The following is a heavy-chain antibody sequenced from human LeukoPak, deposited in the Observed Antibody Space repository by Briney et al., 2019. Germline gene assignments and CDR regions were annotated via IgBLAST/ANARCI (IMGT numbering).Heavy chain of an antibody. D-gene: IGHD6-13*01. V-gene: IGHV1-8*01. CDR2: MNPNSGNT. CDR3: ARAPQYSSSWGF. CDR1: GYTFTSYD. J-gene: IGHJ4*02. Sequence: ASVKVSCKASGYTFTSYDINWVRQATGQGLEWMGWMNPNSGNTGYAQKFQGRVTMTRNTSISTAYMELSSLRSEDTDVYYCARAPQYSSSWGFWGQGTLVTVSS.